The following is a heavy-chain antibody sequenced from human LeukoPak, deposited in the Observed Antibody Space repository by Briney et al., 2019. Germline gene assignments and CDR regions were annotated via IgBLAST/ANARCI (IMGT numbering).Heavy chain of an antibody. D-gene: IGHD1-26*01. CDR2: INHSGST. CDR1: GGSFSGYY. Sequence: PSETLSLTCAVYGGSFSGYYWSWIRQPPGKGLEWIGEINHSGSTNYNPSLKSRVTISVDTSKNQFSLKLSSVTAADTAVYYCARAVGVGPIRGFIHYYYMDVWGKGTTVTVSS. J-gene: IGHJ6*03. CDR3: ARAVGVGPIRGFIHYYYMDV. V-gene: IGHV4-34*01.